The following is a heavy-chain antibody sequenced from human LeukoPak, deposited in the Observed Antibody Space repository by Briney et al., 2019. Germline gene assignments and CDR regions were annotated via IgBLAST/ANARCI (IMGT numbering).Heavy chain of an antibody. D-gene: IGHD3-10*02. CDR3: ARLCWGNQLAGFDS. CDR1: GFIVSSKY. J-gene: IGHJ4*02. Sequence: GGSLRLSCAASGFIVSSKYMNWIRQALGEGLERVSSFGTRSTSIYHAGSVKGRFAISRDNAKNSLYLQMNSLRAEDTAVYYCARLCWGNQLAGFDSWGQGTLVTVSS. V-gene: IGHV3-21*01. CDR2: FGTRSTSI.